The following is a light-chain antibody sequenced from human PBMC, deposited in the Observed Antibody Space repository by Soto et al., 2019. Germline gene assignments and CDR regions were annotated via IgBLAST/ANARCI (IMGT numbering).Light chain of an antibody. CDR1: QSLNTNY. V-gene: IGKV3-20*01. J-gene: IGKJ5*01. Sequence: EIVLTQSPGTLSLSPGERATLSCRASQSLNTNYLAWYQQKPGQAPRLLVRGASSRVSGIPDRFSGSGSGTDFTLTISRLEPEDFAVYFCQQYESSVITFGQGTRLDIK. CDR3: QQYESSVIT. CDR2: GAS.